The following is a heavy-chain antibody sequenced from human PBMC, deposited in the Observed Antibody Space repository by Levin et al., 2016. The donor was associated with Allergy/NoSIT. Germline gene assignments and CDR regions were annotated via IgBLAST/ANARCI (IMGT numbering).Heavy chain of an antibody. CDR3: AKGQTSSYHYYYGMDV. J-gene: IGHJ6*02. CDR2: ITSGGGST. V-gene: IGHV3-23*01. D-gene: IGHD3-16*02. Sequence: WIRQPPGKGLEWLSGITSGGGSTSYVGSVKGRFTLSRDISKNILYLQMNSLRAEDTAVYYCAKGQTSSYHYYYGMDVWGQGTTVTVSS.